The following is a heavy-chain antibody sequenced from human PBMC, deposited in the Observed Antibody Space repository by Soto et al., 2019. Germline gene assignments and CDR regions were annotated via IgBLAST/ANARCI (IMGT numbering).Heavy chain of an antibody. CDR2: ISSSSSTI. D-gene: IGHD5-12*01. CDR3: ARHPDGYGDY. Sequence: PGGSLRLSCAASGFTFSSYSMNWVRQAPGKGLEWVSYISSSSSTIYYADSVKGHVTISADKSISTAYLQWSSLKASDTAMYYCARHPDGYGDYWGQGTLVTVSS. V-gene: IGHV3-48*01. CDR1: GFTFSSYS. J-gene: IGHJ4*02.